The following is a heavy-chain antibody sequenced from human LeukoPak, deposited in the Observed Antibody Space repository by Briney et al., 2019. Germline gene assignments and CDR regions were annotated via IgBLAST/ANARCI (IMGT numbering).Heavy chain of an antibody. Sequence: PSETLSLTCTVSGGSISSGSYYWSWIRQPAGKGLEWIGRIYTSGSTNYNPSLKSRVTISVDTSKNQFSLKLSSVTAADTAVYYCASRRRGGARDWGQGTLVTVSS. D-gene: IGHD1-26*01. CDR2: IYTSGST. CDR1: GGSISSGSYY. CDR3: ASRRRGGARD. J-gene: IGHJ4*02. V-gene: IGHV4-61*02.